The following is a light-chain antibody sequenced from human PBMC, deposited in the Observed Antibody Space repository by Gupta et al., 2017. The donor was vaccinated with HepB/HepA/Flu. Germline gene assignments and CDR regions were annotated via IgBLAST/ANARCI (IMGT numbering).Light chain of an antibody. CDR1: QSVSSPY. CDR3: QLYGSSPMFS. J-gene: IGKJ2*03. V-gene: IGKV3-20*01. Sequence: IVLTQSPGTLSLSPGEGAALSCRASQSVSSPYLAWYQQKPGQAPRLLMYSTSARATGIPDRFSGSGSGTDFTLTISRLEPEDFAVYHCQLYGSSPMFSFGQGTKLEIK. CDR2: STS.